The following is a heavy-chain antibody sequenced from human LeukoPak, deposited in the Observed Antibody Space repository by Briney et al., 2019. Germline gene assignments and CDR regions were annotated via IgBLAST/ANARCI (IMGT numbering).Heavy chain of an antibody. V-gene: IGHV3-73*01. D-gene: IGHD6-13*01. CDR2: IRDKSNSYAT. J-gene: IGHJ4*02. Sequence: GGSLRLSCAASGFTFSGSAIHWVRQASGKGLEWVGRIRDKSNSYATAYAASVKGRFTISRDDSKNTAYLQMNSLKTEDTAVYYCAKDRQSSWYYYYFDYWGQGTLVTVSS. CDR3: AKDRQSSWYYYYFDY. CDR1: GFTFSGSA.